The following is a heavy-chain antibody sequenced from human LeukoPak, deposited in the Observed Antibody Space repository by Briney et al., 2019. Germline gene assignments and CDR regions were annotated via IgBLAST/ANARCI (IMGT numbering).Heavy chain of an antibody. Sequence: GGSLRLSCAASGFTFSNYSMNWVRQAAGKGLEWVGRSRNKDHMYSTEYAASVEGRFTISRDLSKNSLYLQMNSLKVEDTAIYYCVRGHDSFDYWGQGTLVTVSS. CDR3: VRGHDSFDY. CDR1: GFTFSNYS. J-gene: IGHJ4*02. CDR2: SRNKDHMYST. V-gene: IGHV3-72*01.